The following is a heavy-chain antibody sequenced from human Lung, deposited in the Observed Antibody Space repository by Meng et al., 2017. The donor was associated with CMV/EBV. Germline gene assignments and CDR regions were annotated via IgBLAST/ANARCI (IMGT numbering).Heavy chain of an antibody. CDR3: AGGLYDFWSGYYYYGRDV. CDR1: GYTFTGYY. J-gene: IGHJ6*02. V-gene: IGHV1-2*02. Sequence: ASXXVSXKASGYTFTGYYMHWVRQAPGQGLEWMGWINPNSGGTNYAQKFQGRVTMTRDTSISTAYMELSRLRSDDTAVYYCAGGLYDFWSGYYYYGRDVWXQGTXVNGAS. D-gene: IGHD3-3*01. CDR2: INPNSGGT.